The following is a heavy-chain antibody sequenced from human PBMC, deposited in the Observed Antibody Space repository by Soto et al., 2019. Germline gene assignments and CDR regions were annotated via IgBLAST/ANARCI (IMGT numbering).Heavy chain of an antibody. CDR2: IYSGGST. V-gene: IGHV3-53*04. J-gene: IGHJ6*03. CDR3: ARDPPEDYYYMDG. CDR1: GLTVSSNY. Sequence: PGGSLRLSCAASGLTVSSNYMSWVRQAPGKGLEWVSVIYSGGSTYYADSVKGRFTISRHNSKNTLYLQMNSLRAEDTAVYYCARDPPEDYYYMDGWGKGTTVTVAS.